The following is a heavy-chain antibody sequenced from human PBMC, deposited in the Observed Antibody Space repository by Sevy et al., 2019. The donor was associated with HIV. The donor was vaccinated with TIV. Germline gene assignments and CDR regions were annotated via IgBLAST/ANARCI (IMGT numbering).Heavy chain of an antibody. J-gene: IGHJ5*02. V-gene: IGHV3-7*01. CDR1: GFTFSDYW. CDR3: AKDRTPYSSSSIAWFDP. Sequence: GGSLRLSCAASGFTFSDYWMTWVRQAPGKGLEWVASIKRDGSENDHVDSVKGRFTISRDNSKNTLYLQMNSLRAEDTAVYYCAKDRTPYSSSSIAWFDPWGQGTLVTVSS. CDR2: IKRDGSEN. D-gene: IGHD6-6*01.